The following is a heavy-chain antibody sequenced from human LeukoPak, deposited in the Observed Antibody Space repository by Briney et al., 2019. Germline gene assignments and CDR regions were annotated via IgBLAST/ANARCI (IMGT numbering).Heavy chain of an antibody. CDR2: VSFYNGNT. CDR1: GYTFTSTG. V-gene: IGHV1-18*01. J-gene: IGHJ3*01. D-gene: IGHD4-23*01. CDR3: ARDAPRWRNAFDF. Sequence: ASVKVSCKASGYTFTSTGICWVRQAPGQGLEWMGWVSFYNGNTNNAQKFRGRVTMTRDTSTNTAYMELRSLRSDDTAVYFCARDAPRWRNAFDFWGQGTMVTVSS.